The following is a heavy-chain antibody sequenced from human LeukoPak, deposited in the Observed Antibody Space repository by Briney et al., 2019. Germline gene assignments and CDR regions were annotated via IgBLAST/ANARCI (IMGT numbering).Heavy chain of an antibody. CDR2: IDPDGSNT. J-gene: IGHJ4*02. Sequence: GGSLRLSCAASGFTFSSYWMHWVRQAPGEGLVWVSRIDPDGSNTNYADSVKGRFTISRDNAKNTVDLQMISLRDEDTSVYYCVRSHYFAGSGYYYDYWGQGTLVTVSS. CDR3: VRSHYFAGSGYYYDY. V-gene: IGHV3-74*01. CDR1: GFTFSSYW. D-gene: IGHD3-22*01.